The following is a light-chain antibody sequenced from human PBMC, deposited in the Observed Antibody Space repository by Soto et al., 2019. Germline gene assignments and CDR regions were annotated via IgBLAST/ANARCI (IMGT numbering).Light chain of an antibody. V-gene: IGKV3-15*01. J-gene: IGKJ1*01. CDR3: QQYNNWPKM. Sequence: EIVMTPSPATLSVSPGERATLSCRASQDVLTNLAWYQQKPGQSPRLLIYRASTRATGVPARFSGSGSGTEFTLTISSLQSEDFAVYYCQQYNNWPKMFGQGTKVDI. CDR1: QDVLTN. CDR2: RAS.